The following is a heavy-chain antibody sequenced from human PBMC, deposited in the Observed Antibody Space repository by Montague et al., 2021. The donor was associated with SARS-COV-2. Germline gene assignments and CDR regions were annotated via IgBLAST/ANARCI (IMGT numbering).Heavy chain of an antibody. D-gene: IGHD3-22*01. Sequence: SETLSLTCTISCGCINDHYRSWSRQSRGKVMAWIGYISSIGKTNYNPSLKSRVTLSADASRNEFSLKLDSVTAADTAVYFCARRGYYDSAGYHWHLDLWGRGMLVTVSA. CDR3: ARRGYYDSAGYHWHLDL. CDR1: CGCINDHY. CDR2: ISSIGKT. V-gene: IGHV4-4*09. J-gene: IGHJ2*01.